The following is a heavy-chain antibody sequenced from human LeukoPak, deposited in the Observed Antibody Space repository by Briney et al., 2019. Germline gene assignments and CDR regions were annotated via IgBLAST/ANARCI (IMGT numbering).Heavy chain of an antibody. CDR3: AKDATIMVRGVPPVY. CDR2: ISDRGDST. Sequence: PGGSLRLSCAASGFTITTYAMGWVRQAPGKGLEWVSVISDRGDSTHYIDSVKGRFTISRDNSKNTLYLQMNSLRAEDTAVYYCAKDATIMVRGVPPVYWGQGTLVTVSS. D-gene: IGHD3-10*01. J-gene: IGHJ4*02. V-gene: IGHV3-23*01. CDR1: GFTITTYA.